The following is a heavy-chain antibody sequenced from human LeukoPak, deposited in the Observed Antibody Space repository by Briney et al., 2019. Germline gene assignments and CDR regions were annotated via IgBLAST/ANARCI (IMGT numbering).Heavy chain of an antibody. Sequence: PGGSLRLSCAASGFTVSSNYMSWVRQAPGKGLEWVSVIYSGGSTYYADSVKGRFTISRDNSKNTLYLQMNSLRAEDTAVYYCARQIRVAVAGTSWFDPWGQGTLVTVSS. CDR3: ARQIRVAVAGTSWFDP. CDR2: IYSGGST. D-gene: IGHD6-19*01. CDR1: GFTVSSNY. J-gene: IGHJ5*02. V-gene: IGHV3-66*04.